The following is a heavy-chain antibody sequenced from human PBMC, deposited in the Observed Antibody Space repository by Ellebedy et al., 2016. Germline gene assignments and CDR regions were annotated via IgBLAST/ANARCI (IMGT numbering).Heavy chain of an antibody. V-gene: IGHV3-48*02. Sequence: GESLKISCAASGFTFSSYSMNGVRQAPGKGLEWVSYISSSSSTIDYADSVKGRFTISRDNAKNSLYLQMNSLRDEDTAVYYCARAFFYDNLTGYYDLYYFDYWGQGTLVTVSS. CDR2: ISSSSSTI. CDR3: ARAFFYDNLTGYYDLYYFDY. D-gene: IGHD3-9*01. CDR1: GFTFSSYS. J-gene: IGHJ4*02.